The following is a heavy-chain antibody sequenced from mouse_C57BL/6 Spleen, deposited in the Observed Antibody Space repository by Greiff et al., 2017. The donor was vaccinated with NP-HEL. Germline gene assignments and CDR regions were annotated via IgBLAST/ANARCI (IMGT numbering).Heavy chain of an antibody. V-gene: IGHV5-15*04. CDR2: ISNLAYSI. D-gene: IGHD2-1*01. Sequence: DVKLVESGGGLVQPGGSLKLSCAASGFTFSDYGMAWVRQAPRKGPEWVAFISNLAYSIYYADTVTGRFTISRENAKNTLDLEMSSLRSEDTAMYYCARRAIYYGNYGYAMDYWGQGTSVTVSS. CDR1: GFTFSDYG. J-gene: IGHJ4*01. CDR3: ARRAIYYGNYGYAMDY.